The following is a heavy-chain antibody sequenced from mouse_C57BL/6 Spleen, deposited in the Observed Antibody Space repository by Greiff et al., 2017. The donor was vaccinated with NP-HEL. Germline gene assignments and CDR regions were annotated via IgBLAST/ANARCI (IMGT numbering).Heavy chain of an antibody. J-gene: IGHJ2*01. CDR3: ARGDYSNYGDY. D-gene: IGHD2-5*01. CDR2: INPGSGGT. Sequence: VMLVESGAELVRPGTSVKVSCKASGYAFTNYLIEWVKQRPGPGLEWIGVINPGSGGTNYNEKFKGKATLTADKSSSTAYMQLSSLTSEDSAVYFCARGDYSNYGDYWGQGTTLTVSS. CDR1: GYAFTNYL. V-gene: IGHV1-54*01.